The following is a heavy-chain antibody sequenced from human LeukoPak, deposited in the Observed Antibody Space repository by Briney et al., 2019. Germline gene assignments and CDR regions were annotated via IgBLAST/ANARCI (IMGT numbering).Heavy chain of an antibody. V-gene: IGHV3-7*01. D-gene: IGHD3-16*01. CDR1: GFTFSSYA. Sequence: GGSLRLSCAASGFTFSSYAMHWVRQAPGKGLEWVANINQDGSGKEYVDSVKGRFTISRDNAKNSLFLQMNNLRAEDMAVYYCARDPYDTNAYGAFDIWGQGTMVTVSS. CDR2: INQDGSGK. J-gene: IGHJ3*02. CDR3: ARDPYDTNAYGAFDI.